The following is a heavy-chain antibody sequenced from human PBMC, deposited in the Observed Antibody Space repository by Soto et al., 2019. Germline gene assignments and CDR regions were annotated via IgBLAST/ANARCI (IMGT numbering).Heavy chain of an antibody. D-gene: IGHD3-10*01. CDR1: GFTFSSYG. CDR2: IWYDGSNK. V-gene: IGHV3-33*01. Sequence: QVQLVESGGGVVQPGRSLRLSCAASGFTFSSYGMHWVRQAPGKGLEWVAVIWYDGSNKYYADSVKGRFTISRDNSKNTLYLQMNSLRAEDTAVYYCARDVGNYYGSGSYWGYWGQGTLVTVSP. J-gene: IGHJ4*02. CDR3: ARDVGNYYGSGSYWGY.